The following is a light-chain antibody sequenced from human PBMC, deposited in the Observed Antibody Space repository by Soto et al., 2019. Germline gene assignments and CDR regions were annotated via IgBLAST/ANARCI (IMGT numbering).Light chain of an antibody. CDR1: SGSIASNY. CDR3: QSYDWSFVV. V-gene: IGLV6-57*04. J-gene: IGLJ2*01. CDR2: ENH. Sequence: NFMLTQPHSVSESPGKTVTISCTRSSGSIASNYVQWYQQRPGSAPTTVIYENHQRPSGVPDRFSGSIDISSNSASLTISGLKTEDEADYYCQSYDWSFVVFGGGTKVTVL.